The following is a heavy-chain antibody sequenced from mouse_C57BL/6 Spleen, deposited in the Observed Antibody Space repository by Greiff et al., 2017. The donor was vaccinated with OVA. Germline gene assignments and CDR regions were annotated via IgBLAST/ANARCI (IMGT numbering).Heavy chain of an antibody. D-gene: IGHD2-4*01. J-gene: IGHJ4*01. V-gene: IGHV1-4*01. CDR1: GYTFTSYT. Sequence: QVQLQQSGAELARPGASVKMSCKASGYTFTSYTMHWVKQRPGQGLEWIGYINPSSGYTKYNQKFKDKATLTADKSSSTAYMQLRSLTSEDSAVYYCARGDYDPYYYAMDYWGQGTSVTVSS. CDR2: INPSSGYT. CDR3: ARGDYDPYYYAMDY.